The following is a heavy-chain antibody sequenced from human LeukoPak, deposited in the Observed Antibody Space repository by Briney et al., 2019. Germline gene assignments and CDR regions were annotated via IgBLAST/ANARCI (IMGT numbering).Heavy chain of an antibody. D-gene: IGHD5-12*01. J-gene: IGHJ4*02. V-gene: IGHV4-59*11. CDR1: GGSMSVHY. CDR3: ARGRGGYDIGY. Sequence: SETLSLTCTVSGGSMSVHYWSWIRQTPGKGLEWIGHIYYTGATTYNPSLKSPVSISVDTSKNQFSLKLSSVTAADTAVYYCARGRGGYDIGYWGQGTLVTVSS. CDR2: IYYTGAT.